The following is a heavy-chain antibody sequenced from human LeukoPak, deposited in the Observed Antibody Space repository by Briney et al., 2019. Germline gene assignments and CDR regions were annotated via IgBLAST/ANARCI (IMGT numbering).Heavy chain of an antibody. CDR1: GGSISGYY. V-gene: IGHV4-59*08. CDR3: ARHANDYGDYAAFYYFDY. D-gene: IGHD4-17*01. CDR2: IYYSGST. Sequence: SETLSLTCTVSGGSISGYYWSWIRQPPGKGLEWIGYIYYSGSTNYNPSLKSRVTISVDTSKNQFSLKLSSVTAADTAVYYCARHANDYGDYAAFYYFDYWGQGTLVTVSS. J-gene: IGHJ4*02.